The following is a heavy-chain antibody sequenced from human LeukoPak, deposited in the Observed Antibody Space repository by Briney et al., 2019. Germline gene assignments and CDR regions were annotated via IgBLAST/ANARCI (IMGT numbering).Heavy chain of an antibody. CDR1: GYTFTSYG. D-gene: IGHD1-26*01. CDR2: IIPIFGTA. Sequence: EASVKVSCKASGYTFTSYGISWVRQAPGQGLEWMGGIIPIFGTANYAQKFQGRVTITADESTSTAYMELSGLRSEDTAVYYCARSLAAADPKWELPAHFDYWGQGTLVTVSS. V-gene: IGHV1-69*13. J-gene: IGHJ4*02. CDR3: ARSLAAADPKWELPAHFDY.